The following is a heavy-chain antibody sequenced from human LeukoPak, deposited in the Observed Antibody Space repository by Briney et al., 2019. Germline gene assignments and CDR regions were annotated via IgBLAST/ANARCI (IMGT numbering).Heavy chain of an antibody. CDR3: VKGGSSSHNWFDP. CDR2: IRIDGSKD. Sequence: GGSLRLSCAASGFTFRDFGMHWVRQAPGKGLEWVAFIRIDGSKDYYPDSVKGRFTISRDNSRTTLYLQMHSLRIEDTAVYYCVKGGSSSHNWFDPWGQGILVTVSS. J-gene: IGHJ5*02. V-gene: IGHV3-30*02. D-gene: IGHD6-13*01. CDR1: GFTFRDFG.